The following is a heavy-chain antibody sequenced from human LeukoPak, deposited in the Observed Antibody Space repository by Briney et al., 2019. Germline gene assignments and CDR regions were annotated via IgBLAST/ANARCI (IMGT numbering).Heavy chain of an antibody. J-gene: IGHJ4*02. Sequence: GASVKVSCKASGGTFSSYAISWVRQAPGQGLEWMGGIIPIFGTANYAQKFQGRVTITADESTSTAYMELRSLRSDDTAVYYCARDALWPYSSSSSRVLDYWGQGTLVTVSS. V-gene: IGHV1-69*01. CDR3: ARDALWPYSSSSSRVLDY. D-gene: IGHD6-6*01. CDR2: IIPIFGTA. CDR1: GGTFSSYA.